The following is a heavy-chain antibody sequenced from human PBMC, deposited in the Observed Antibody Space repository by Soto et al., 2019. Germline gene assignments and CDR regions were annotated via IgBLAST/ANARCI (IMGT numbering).Heavy chain of an antibody. J-gene: IGHJ6*02. CDR3: ARTTYDSSGYYPNYYYYGMDV. D-gene: IGHD3-22*01. V-gene: IGHV1-69*13. CDR2: IIPIFGTA. CDR1: GSTFSSYA. Sequence: SVKVSCKASGSTFSSYAISWVRQAPGQGLEWMGGIIPIFGTANYAQKFQGRVTITADESTSTAYMELSSLRSEDTAVYYCARTTYDSSGYYPNYYYYGMDVWGQGTTVTVS.